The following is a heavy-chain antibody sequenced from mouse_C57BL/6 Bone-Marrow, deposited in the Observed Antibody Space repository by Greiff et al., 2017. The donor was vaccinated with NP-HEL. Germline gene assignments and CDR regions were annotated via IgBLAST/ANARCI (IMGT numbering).Heavy chain of an antibody. V-gene: IGHV5-17*01. J-gene: IGHJ3*01. Sequence: EVQRVESGGGLVKPGGSLKLSCAASGFTFSDYGMHWVRQAPEKGLEWVAYISSGSSTIYYADTVKGRFTISRDNAKNTLFLQMTSLRSEDTAMYYCARDLDYDYDWFAYWGQGTLVTVSA. D-gene: IGHD2-4*01. CDR1: GFTFSDYG. CDR2: ISSGSSTI. CDR3: ARDLDYDYDWFAY.